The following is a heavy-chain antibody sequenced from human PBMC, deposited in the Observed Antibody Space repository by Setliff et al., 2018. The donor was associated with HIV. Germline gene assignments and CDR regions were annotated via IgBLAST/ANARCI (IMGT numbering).Heavy chain of an antibody. CDR2: ISYSGTT. D-gene: IGHD3-10*01. CDR3: ARDGPPYYYGSGLDP. CDR1: GGSISSSSYC. Sequence: SETLSLTCTVSGGSISSSSYCWGWIRQPPGKGLEWIGTISYSGTTYYNPSLKSRATISVETSKNQFSLKLNSVTAADTAVYYCARDGPPYYYGSGLDPWGQGTPVTVSS. J-gene: IGHJ5*02. V-gene: IGHV4-39*07.